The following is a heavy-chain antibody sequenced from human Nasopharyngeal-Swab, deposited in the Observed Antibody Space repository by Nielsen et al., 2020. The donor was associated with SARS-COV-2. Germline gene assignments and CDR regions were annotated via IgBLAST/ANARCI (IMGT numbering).Heavy chain of an antibody. D-gene: IGHD6-13*01. CDR3: ARPAGRRYGMDV. CDR1: GDSISSYY. J-gene: IGHJ6*02. V-gene: IGHV4-59*01. CDR2: IHYSGTT. Sequence: SETLSLTCTVSGDSISSYYWSWMRQSPGRRLEWIGHIHYSGTTNYNPSLQSRVTISIDSSKDQFSLQLSSVTAADTAVYYCARPAGRRYGMDVWGQGTTVTVSS.